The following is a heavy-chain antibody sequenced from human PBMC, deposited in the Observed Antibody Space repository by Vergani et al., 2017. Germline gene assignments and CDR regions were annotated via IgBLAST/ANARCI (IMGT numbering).Heavy chain of an antibody. D-gene: IGHD1-26*01. J-gene: IGHJ6*03. V-gene: IGHV3-9*01. Sequence: EVDLVESGGGLAQPGGSLRLSCEASGITFWKFGMHWVRQGPGKGLEWVSGISWNSGAVDYADSVRGRFTISRDNAKNSLFLEMNSLRFEDTAVYYCAKVGGRGSSSYYYYMDVWGKGTTVTVSS. CDR3: AKVGGRGSSSYYYYMDV. CDR2: ISWNSGAV. CDR1: GITFWKFG.